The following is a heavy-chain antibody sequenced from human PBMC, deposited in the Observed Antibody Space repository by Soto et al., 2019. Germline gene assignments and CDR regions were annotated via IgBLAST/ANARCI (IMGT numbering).Heavy chain of an antibody. CDR1: GGSISSYY. Sequence: QVQLQESGPGLVKPSETLSLTCTVSGGSISSYYWSWIRQPPGKGLEWIGYIYYSGITDYNPSLKSRVTISVDTSKSQFSLKLSSVTAADTAVYYCARGGGVYYFDYWGQGNLVTVSS. J-gene: IGHJ4*02. V-gene: IGHV4-59*01. CDR2: IYYSGIT. D-gene: IGHD2-8*02. CDR3: ARGGGVYYFDY.